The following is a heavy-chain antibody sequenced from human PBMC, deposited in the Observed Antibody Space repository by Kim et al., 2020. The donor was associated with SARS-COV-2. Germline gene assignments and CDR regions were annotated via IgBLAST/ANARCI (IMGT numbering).Heavy chain of an antibody. V-gene: IGHV3-23*01. D-gene: IGHD6-19*01. J-gene: IGHJ4*02. CDR2: VNNGGNA. CDR1: GFTFSRRA. CDR3: AKDHPSNGWPTFDS. Sequence: GGSLRLSCAASGFTFSRRAMSWVRQAPGKGLEWIASVNNGGNAYYADSVKGRFTVSSDITMDTLYLQMNSLTAEDTALYYCAKDHPSNGWPTFDSWGQGT.